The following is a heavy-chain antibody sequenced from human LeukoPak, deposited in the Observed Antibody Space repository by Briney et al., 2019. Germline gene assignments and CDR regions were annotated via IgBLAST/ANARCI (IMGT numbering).Heavy chain of an antibody. Sequence: SETLSLTCTVSGGSLSNSHWSWIRQPDGKGLEWIGIIYKTGSTNYNPSLKSRVTISRDTSKNQFSLKLSSVTAADTAVYYCARAGRGYSGYVFYWGQGTLVTVTS. D-gene: IGHD5-12*01. V-gene: IGHV4-4*07. CDR2: IYKTGST. J-gene: IGHJ4*02. CDR1: GGSLSNSH. CDR3: ARAGRGYSGYVFY.